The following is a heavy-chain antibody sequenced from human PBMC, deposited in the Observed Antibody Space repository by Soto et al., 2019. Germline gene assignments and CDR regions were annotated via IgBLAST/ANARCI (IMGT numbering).Heavy chain of an antibody. V-gene: IGHV1-2*02. D-gene: IGHD2-2*01. CDR3: ARDVAYLRAPTALSAGVDV. CDR2: INPGSGDT. CDR1: GYTFTGYY. J-gene: IGHJ6*02. Sequence: QVQLVQSGAEVRKPGASVKVSCKASGYTFTGYYLHWVRQAPGQGLEWMGWINPGSGDTNYAQNFQDRVTMIRDTSISTAYLELSRLRSDDTAVYYCARDVAYLRAPTALSAGVDVWGQGTTVTVSS.